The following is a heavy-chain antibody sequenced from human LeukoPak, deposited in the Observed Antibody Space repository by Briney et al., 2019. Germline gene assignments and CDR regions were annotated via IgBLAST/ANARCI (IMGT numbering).Heavy chain of an antibody. J-gene: IGHJ4*02. CDR3: ARDSGNYPAFDY. D-gene: IGHD1-26*01. V-gene: IGHV3-21*01. Sequence: GGSLRLSCAASGFTFSSYSMNWVRQAPGKGLEWVSSISGSSSFLYYADSVKGRFTISRDNARNSLFLQMNSLRAGDTAVYYCARDSGNYPAFDYWGQGTLVPVSS. CDR2: ISGSSSFL. CDR1: GFTFSSYS.